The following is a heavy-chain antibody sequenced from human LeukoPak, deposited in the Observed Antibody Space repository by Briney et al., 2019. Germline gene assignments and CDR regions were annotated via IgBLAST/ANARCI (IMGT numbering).Heavy chain of an antibody. Sequence: ASVKVSCKASGYTFTSHYMHWVRQAPGQGLEWMGVINPGGGSTSYAQKFQGRVTMTRDTSASTVYMELSSLRSEDTAIYYCARIRDGYNDAYDIWGQGTVVTVPS. CDR1: GYTFTSHY. J-gene: IGHJ3*02. CDR3: ARIRDGYNDAYDI. D-gene: IGHD5-24*01. CDR2: INPGGGST. V-gene: IGHV1-46*01.